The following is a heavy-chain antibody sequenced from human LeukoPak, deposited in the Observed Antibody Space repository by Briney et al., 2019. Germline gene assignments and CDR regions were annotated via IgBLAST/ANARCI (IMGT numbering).Heavy chain of an antibody. V-gene: IGHV1-2*02. D-gene: IGHD1-26*01. CDR1: GYTFTGYY. CDR2: INPNSGGT. J-gene: IGHJ4*02. Sequence: ASVKVSCKASGYTFTGYYMHWVRQAPGQGLEWMGWINPNSGGTNYAQKFQGRVTMTRDTSISTAYMELSRLRSDDTAVYYCARDQGSSIVGATNPDYWGQGTLVTVSS. CDR3: ARDQGSSIVGATNPDY.